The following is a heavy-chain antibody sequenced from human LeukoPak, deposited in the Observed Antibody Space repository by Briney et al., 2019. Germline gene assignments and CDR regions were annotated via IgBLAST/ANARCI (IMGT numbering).Heavy chain of an antibody. Sequence: SETLSLTCTVSGGSISSGDYYWSWIRQPPGKGLEWIGYIYYSGSTYYNPSLKSRVTISVDTSKNQFSLKLSSVTAADTAVYYCARAYSSPPWDYYFDYWGQGTLVTVSS. J-gene: IGHJ4*02. CDR2: IYYSGST. CDR3: ARAYSSPPWDYYFDY. CDR1: GGSISSGDYY. V-gene: IGHV4-30-4*01. D-gene: IGHD6-13*01.